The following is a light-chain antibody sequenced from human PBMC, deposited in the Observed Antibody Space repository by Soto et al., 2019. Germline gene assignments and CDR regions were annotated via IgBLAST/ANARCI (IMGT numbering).Light chain of an antibody. CDR1: SSDIGTYNL. CDR3: CSYAGRSTLV. CDR2: EGN. J-gene: IGLJ3*02. Sequence: QSVLTQPASVSGSLGQSITISCTGTSSDIGTYNLVSWYQHHPGKAPKLMIYEGNKRPSGVSNRFSGSKSGNTASLTISGLQAEDEADYYCCSYAGRSTLVFGGGTKLTVL. V-gene: IGLV2-23*01.